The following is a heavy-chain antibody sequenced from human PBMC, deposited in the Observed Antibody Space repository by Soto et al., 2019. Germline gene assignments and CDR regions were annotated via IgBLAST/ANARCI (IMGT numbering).Heavy chain of an antibody. Sequence: SETLSLTCTVSGCSISSGAHYWGWIRQPPGKGLEWVGTAYYDGNTYYNPSLESRLSISVDTSKNQFSLKLRSVTAADTAVYYCARILTMTMCMDVWGQGTTVTVSS. CDR3: ARILTMTMCMDV. CDR1: GCSISSGAHY. D-gene: IGHD3-22*01. V-gene: IGHV4-39*01. CDR2: AYYDGNT. J-gene: IGHJ6*02.